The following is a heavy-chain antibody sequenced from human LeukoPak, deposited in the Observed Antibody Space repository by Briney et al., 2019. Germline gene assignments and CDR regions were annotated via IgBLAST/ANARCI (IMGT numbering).Heavy chain of an antibody. Sequence: SETLSLTCTVSGGSISSFYWDWIRQPPGKGLEWVGYVFYSGNTNYNPSLKSRVTISVDASKNQFSLKLTSVTAADTAIYYCARRKGPGSKDYFDYWGQGTLVTVSS. CDR2: VFYSGNT. CDR3: ARRKGPGSKDYFDY. D-gene: IGHD3-10*01. CDR1: GGSISSFY. V-gene: IGHV4-59*08. J-gene: IGHJ4*02.